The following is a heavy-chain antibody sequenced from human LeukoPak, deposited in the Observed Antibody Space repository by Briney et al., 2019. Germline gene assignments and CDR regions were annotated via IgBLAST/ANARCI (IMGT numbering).Heavy chain of an antibody. CDR1: GFTFSSYN. CDR2: ISSSSTYI. D-gene: IGHD1-26*01. CDR3: ARDLSVGAKPDLGFDY. J-gene: IGHJ4*02. V-gene: IGHV3-21*01. Sequence: GGSLRLSCAASGFTFSSYNMNWVRQAPGKGLEWVSSISSSSTYIYYADSMKGRFTISRDNAKNSLYLQMNSLRAEDTAVCYCARDLSVGAKPDLGFDYWGQGSLVTVSS.